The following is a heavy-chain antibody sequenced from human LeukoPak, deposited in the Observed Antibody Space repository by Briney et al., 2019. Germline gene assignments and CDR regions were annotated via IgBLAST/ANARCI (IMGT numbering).Heavy chain of an antibody. J-gene: IGHJ4*02. CDR2: INHSGST. Sequence: SETLSLTCAVYGGSFSGYYWSWIRQPPGKGLEWIGEINHSGSTNYNPSLKGRVTISVVTSRNQFSLKLSSVTAADTAVYYCAACIAVAVDYWGQGTLVTVSS. V-gene: IGHV4-34*01. D-gene: IGHD6-19*01. CDR1: GGSFSGYY. CDR3: AACIAVAVDY.